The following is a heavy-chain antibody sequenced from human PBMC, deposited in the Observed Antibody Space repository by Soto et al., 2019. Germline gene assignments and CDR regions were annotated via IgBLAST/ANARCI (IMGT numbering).Heavy chain of an antibody. D-gene: IGHD2-2*01. Sequence: QVQLQESGPGLVKPSGTLSLSCTVSGGSISSFYWSWIRQPPGKGLEWIGYIYYSGSTDYNPSLRSRVTISVDTSKNQFSLKLSSVTAADTAVYYCARDHEVIPAAMRYFDYWGQGTLVTVSS. V-gene: IGHV4-59*01. J-gene: IGHJ4*02. CDR2: IYYSGST. CDR1: GGSISSFY. CDR3: ARDHEVIPAAMRYFDY.